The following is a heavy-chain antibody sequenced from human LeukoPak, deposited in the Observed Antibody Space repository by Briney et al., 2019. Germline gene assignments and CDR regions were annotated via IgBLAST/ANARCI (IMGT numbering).Heavy chain of an antibody. CDR1: GFTFSHYW. V-gene: IGHV3-21*01. Sequence: PGGSLRLSCAASGFTFSHYWMSWVRQAPGKGLEWVSSISSSSSYIYYADSVKGRFTISRDNAKNSLYLQMNSLRAEDTAVYYCARVTNMAPDCWGQGTLVTVSS. CDR3: ARVTNMAPDC. CDR2: ISSSSSYI. D-gene: IGHD2/OR15-2a*01. J-gene: IGHJ4*02.